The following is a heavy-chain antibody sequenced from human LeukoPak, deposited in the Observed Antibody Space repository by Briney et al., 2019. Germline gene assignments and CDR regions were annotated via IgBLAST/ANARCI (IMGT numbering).Heavy chain of an antibody. D-gene: IGHD3-10*01. CDR3: AGRGSGSYFDY. CDR1: GFTFSSYG. Sequence: PGGSLRLSCAASGFTFSSYGMSWVRQAPGKGLEWVSDISGSGGSTYYADSVKGRFTISRDNSKNTLYLQMNSLRAEDTAVYYCAGRGSGSYFDYWGQGTLVTVSS. V-gene: IGHV3-23*01. J-gene: IGHJ4*02. CDR2: ISGSGGST.